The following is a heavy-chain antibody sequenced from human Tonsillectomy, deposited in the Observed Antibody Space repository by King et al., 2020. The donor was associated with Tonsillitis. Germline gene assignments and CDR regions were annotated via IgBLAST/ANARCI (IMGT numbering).Heavy chain of an antibody. J-gene: IGHJ4*02. CDR2: ISYDGSNK. V-gene: IGHV3-30-3*01. D-gene: IGHD3-22*01. CDR1: GFILSRCS. CDR3: ARVDSRGSYFDS. Sequence: QVQLVESGGGVVQPGRSLRLSCAASGFILSRCSMYWVRQAPGKGLEWVAMISYDGSNKYYADSVKGRFTVSRDNSKNTLFLQMNSLRAEDTAVYYCARVDSRGSYFDSWGQGPLVTVSS.